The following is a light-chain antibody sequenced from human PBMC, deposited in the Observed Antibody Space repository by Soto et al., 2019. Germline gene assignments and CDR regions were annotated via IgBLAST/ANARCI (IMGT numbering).Light chain of an antibody. V-gene: IGLV2-23*01. CDR3: CSYAGSSTYV. CDR1: SSDVGSYNL. J-gene: IGLJ1*01. Sequence: QSALTQPASVTGSPGQSITISCTGTSSDVGSYNLVSWYQQHPGKAPKLMIYEGSKRPSGVSNRFSGSKSGNTASLTISGLQAEDEADYYGCSYAGSSTYVFGTGTNLTVL. CDR2: EGS.